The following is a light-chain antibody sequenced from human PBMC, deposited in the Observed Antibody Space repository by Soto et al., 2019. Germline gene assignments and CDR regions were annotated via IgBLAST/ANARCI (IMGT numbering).Light chain of an antibody. CDR1: SSDIGAYNH. CDR2: DVN. Sequence: QSALTQPASLSGSLGQSITISCTGTSSDIGAYNHVSWYQQHPGKAPKLMIYDVNNRPSGVSNRFSGSKSGNTASLTISGLQAEDEADYYCSSYTTTSTLYVFGIGTKLTVL. J-gene: IGLJ1*01. CDR3: SSYTTTSTLYV. V-gene: IGLV2-14*03.